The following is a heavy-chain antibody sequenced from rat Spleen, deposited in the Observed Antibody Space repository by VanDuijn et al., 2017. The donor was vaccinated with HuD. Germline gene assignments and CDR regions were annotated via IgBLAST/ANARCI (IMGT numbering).Heavy chain of an antibody. Sequence: EVQLVESGGGLVQPGRSLKLSCAASGFTFSDYAMAWVRQAPKKGLEWVATIIYDGSSTYYRDSVKGRFTISRDNAKSTLYLQMDSLRSEDTATYYCANLQLRGVMDAWGQGASVTVSS. V-gene: IGHV5-17*01. CDR1: GFTFSDYA. J-gene: IGHJ4*01. CDR3: ANLQLRGVMDA. D-gene: IGHD1-5*01. CDR2: IIYDGSST.